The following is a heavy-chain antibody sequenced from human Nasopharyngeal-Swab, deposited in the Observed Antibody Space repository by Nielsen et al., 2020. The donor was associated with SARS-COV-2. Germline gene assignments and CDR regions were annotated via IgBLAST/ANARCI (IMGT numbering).Heavy chain of an antibody. CDR1: GFTFSNYW. Sequence: GESLKISCAASGFTFSNYWMNWVRQAPGKGLEWVAKIKQDGSEKYYVDSVKGRFTISRDNAKNSLYLQMDSLRAEDTAVYYCATAGGWYFDYWGQGTLVTVSS. V-gene: IGHV3-7*03. CDR2: IKQDGSEK. J-gene: IGHJ4*02. CDR3: ATAGGWYFDY. D-gene: IGHD6-19*01.